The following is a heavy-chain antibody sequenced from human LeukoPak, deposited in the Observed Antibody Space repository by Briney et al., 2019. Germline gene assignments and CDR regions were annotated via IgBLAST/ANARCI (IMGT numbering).Heavy chain of an antibody. V-gene: IGHV4-34*01. CDR1: GGSFSGYY. J-gene: IGHJ4*02. CDR2: IYYSGST. Sequence: SETLSLTCAVYGGSFSGYYWSWIRQPPGKGLEWIGSIYYSGSTYYNPSLKSRVTISVDTSKSQFSLKLSSVTAADTAVYYCARDGDCSGGSCYGYWGQGTLVTVSS. CDR3: ARDGDCSGGSCYGY. D-gene: IGHD2-15*01.